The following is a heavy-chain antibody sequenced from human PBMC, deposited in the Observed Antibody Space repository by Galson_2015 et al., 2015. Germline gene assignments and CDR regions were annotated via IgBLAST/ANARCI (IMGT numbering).Heavy chain of an antibody. CDR1: GFTFSSYA. CDR2: ISGSDGST. J-gene: IGHJ4*02. Sequence: SLRLSCAASGFTFSSYAMSWVRQAPGKGLEWVSAISGSDGSTYYADSVKGRFTIPRDNSKNTLYLQMNSLRAEDTAVCYCAKDPNYYDSSAYVDYWGQGTLVTVSS. D-gene: IGHD3-22*01. V-gene: IGHV3-23*01. CDR3: AKDPNYYDSSAYVDY.